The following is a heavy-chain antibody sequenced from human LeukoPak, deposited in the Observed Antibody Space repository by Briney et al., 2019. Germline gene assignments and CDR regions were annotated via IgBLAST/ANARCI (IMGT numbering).Heavy chain of an antibody. CDR1: GGSISSYH. CDR2: IYSSGST. D-gene: IGHD3-3*01. J-gene: IGHJ4*02. CDR3: TRDYYDFWSGYPSFDY. V-gene: IGHV4-4*07. Sequence: PSETLSLTCTVSGGSISSYHWSWVRQPPGKGLEWIGRIYSSGSTNYNPSLKSLITMSVDTSKNQFSLKLSSVTAADTAEYYCTRDYYDFWSGYPSFDYWGQGTLVTVSS.